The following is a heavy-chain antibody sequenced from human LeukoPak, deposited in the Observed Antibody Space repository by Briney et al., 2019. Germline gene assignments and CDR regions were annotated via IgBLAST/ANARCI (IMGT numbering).Heavy chain of an antibody. CDR1: GFTFSSYS. D-gene: IGHD2-15*01. CDR3: ARSVVVSAFDI. Sequence: PGGSLRLSCAASGFTFSSYSMNWVRQAPGKGLEWVSYISSSSSTIYYADSVKGRFTISRDNAKNSLYLQMNSLRAEDTAVYYCARSVVVSAFDIWGQGTMVTVSS. V-gene: IGHV3-48*01. J-gene: IGHJ3*02. CDR2: ISSSSSTI.